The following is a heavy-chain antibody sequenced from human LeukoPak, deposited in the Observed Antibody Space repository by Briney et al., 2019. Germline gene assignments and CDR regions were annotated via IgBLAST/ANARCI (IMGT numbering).Heavy chain of an antibody. CDR2: IYHSGST. J-gene: IGHJ3*02. V-gene: IGHV4-39*07. CDR3: ARDNSGSYLPDAFDI. D-gene: IGHD1-26*01. CDR1: GGSISSSRYY. Sequence: SVALSFTCSVSGGSISSSRYYWGSTRQPPGKGLEWIGYIYHSGSTYYNPSLKSRVTISVDTSKNQFSLKLSSVTAADTAVYYCARDNSGSYLPDAFDIWGQGTMVTVSS.